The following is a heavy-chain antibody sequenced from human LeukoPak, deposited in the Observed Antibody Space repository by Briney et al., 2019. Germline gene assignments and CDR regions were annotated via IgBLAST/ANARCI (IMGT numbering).Heavy chain of an antibody. CDR3: ARARGGTSLDY. V-gene: IGHV3-30-3*01. D-gene: IGHD3-10*01. CDR2: VSYDGSNQ. Sequence: GGSLRLSCAASGFTFSDYVMHWVRQAPGKGLEWVAVVSYDGSNQYYADSVKGRFTIPRDNSKNTFYLQMNSLRAEDTAVYYCARARGGTSLDYWGQGTLVTVSS. CDR1: GFTFSDYV. J-gene: IGHJ4*02.